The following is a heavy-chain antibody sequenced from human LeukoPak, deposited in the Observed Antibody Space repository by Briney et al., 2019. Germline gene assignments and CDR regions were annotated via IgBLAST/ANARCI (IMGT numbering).Heavy chain of an antibody. CDR2: ISWNSGSI. V-gene: IGHV3-9*01. J-gene: IGHJ4*02. Sequence: GRSLRLSCAASGFTFDDYAMHWVRQAPGKGLEWVSGISWNSGSIGYADSVKGRFTISRDNAKNSLYLQMNSLRAEDTALYYCAKVRTMVRGVIIDYWGQGTLVTVSS. CDR3: AKVRTMVRGVIIDY. D-gene: IGHD3-10*01. CDR1: GFTFDDYA.